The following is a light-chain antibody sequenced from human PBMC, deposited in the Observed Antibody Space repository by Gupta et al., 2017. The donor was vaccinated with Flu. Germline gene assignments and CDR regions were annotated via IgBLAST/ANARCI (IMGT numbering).Light chain of an antibody. J-gene: IGLJ1*01. Sequence: QSALTQPASVSGSPGQSITIPCTETSSDVGGYNYVSWYQQHPGKAPKLMIYEVSNRPSGVSNRFSGSKSGNTASLTISGLQAEDEADYYCSSYTSSSLGVFGTGTKVTVL. CDR2: EVS. CDR1: SSDVGGYNY. CDR3: SSYTSSSLGV. V-gene: IGLV2-14*01.